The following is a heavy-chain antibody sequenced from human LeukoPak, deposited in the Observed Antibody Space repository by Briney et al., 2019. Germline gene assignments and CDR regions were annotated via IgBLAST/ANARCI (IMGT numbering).Heavy chain of an antibody. V-gene: IGHV3-7*01. CDR2: IKHGGIKN. D-gene: IGHD6-13*01. Sequence: QPGGSLRLSCAASGFSFSSYWMTWVRQAPGKGLEWVANIKHGGIKNSYVVSVKGRFTISRDDAKNSLYLQMNSLRADDTALYYCARVVRQELGPRYYYGMDVWGQGTTVTVSS. J-gene: IGHJ6*02. CDR3: ARVVRQELGPRYYYGMDV. CDR1: GFSFSSYW.